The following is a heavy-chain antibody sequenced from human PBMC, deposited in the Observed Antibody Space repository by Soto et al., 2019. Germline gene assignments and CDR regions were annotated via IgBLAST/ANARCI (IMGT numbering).Heavy chain of an antibody. D-gene: IGHD3-22*01. J-gene: IGHJ4*02. Sequence: QVQLQESGPGLVKPSQTLSLTCTVSGASISSGDYYWTWIRQPPGKGLEWIGSIYYSGNTYYNPSLKSRVTISVDQSNNQFSLKLSSVTAADTAVYYCARASYDSSTYYLDYWGQGTLVTVSS. V-gene: IGHV4-30-4*01. CDR2: IYYSGNT. CDR1: GASISSGDYY. CDR3: ARASYDSSTYYLDY.